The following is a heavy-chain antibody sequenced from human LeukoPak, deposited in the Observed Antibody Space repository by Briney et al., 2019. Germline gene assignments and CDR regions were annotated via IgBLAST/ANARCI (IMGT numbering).Heavy chain of an antibody. CDR2: IKEGGSEK. V-gene: IGHV3-7*03. CDR3: ARWLYSSGWSLDP. Sequence: GGSLRLSCAASGFTFSSYWMHWVRQAPGKGLEWVAKIKEGGSEKHYADSVMGRFTISRDNAEDSLFLQMDSLRVEDTAVYYCARWLYSSGWSLDPWGQGTLVTVSS. D-gene: IGHD6-19*01. CDR1: GFTFSSYW. J-gene: IGHJ4*02.